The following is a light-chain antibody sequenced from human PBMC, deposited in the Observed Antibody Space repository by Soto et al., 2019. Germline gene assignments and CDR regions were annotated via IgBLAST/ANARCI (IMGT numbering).Light chain of an antibody. J-gene: IGLJ3*02. CDR3: SSYAGSNNV. V-gene: IGLV2-8*01. Sequence: QSALTQPPSASGSPGQSVTISCTGTCSDVGGYNYVSWYQQHPGKAPKLMIYEVSKRPSGVPDRFSGSKSGNTASLTVSGLQAEDEADYYCSSYAGSNNVFGGGTKLTVL. CDR2: EVS. CDR1: CSDVGGYNY.